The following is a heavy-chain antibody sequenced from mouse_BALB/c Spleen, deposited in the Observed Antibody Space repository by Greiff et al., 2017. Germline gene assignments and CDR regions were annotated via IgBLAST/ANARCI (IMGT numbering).Heavy chain of an antibody. CDR2: IWAGGST. Sequence: QVQLKESGPGLVAPSQSLSITCTVSGFSLTSYGVHWVRQPPGKGLEWLGVIWAGGSTNYNSALMSRLSISKDNSKSQVFLKMNSLQTDDTAMYYCARDRGHYYGNYWYFDVWGAGTTVTVSS. CDR3: ARDRGHYYGNYWYFDV. J-gene: IGHJ1*01. D-gene: IGHD1-1*01. CDR1: GFSLTSYG. V-gene: IGHV2-9*02.